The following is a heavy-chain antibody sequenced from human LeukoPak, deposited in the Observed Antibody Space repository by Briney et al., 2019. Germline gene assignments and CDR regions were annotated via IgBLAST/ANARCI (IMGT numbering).Heavy chain of an antibody. Sequence: PSETLSLTCTVSGYFIRSGFYWGWIRQPPGKGLEWIGSFYHSGSTYYNPSLESRVTISLDTSKNQLSLKLSSVTAADTAVYYCARGHRGITMVRGVLDYWGQGTLVTVSS. CDR1: GYFIRSGFY. D-gene: IGHD3-10*01. CDR2: FYHSGST. V-gene: IGHV4-38-2*02. CDR3: ARGHRGITMVRGVLDY. J-gene: IGHJ4*02.